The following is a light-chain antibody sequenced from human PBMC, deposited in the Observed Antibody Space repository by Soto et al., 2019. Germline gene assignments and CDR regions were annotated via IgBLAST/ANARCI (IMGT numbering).Light chain of an antibody. Sequence: DIQMTQSPSSLSASVGDRVTITCRASQDITNFVAWYQQKPGKVPKLLIYAASTLQSGVPSRFSGSGSGTDFTLTISSLQPEDFATYYCQQLNSYPITFGQGTRLEIK. CDR1: QDITNF. CDR2: AAS. CDR3: QQLNSYPIT. V-gene: IGKV1-9*01. J-gene: IGKJ5*01.